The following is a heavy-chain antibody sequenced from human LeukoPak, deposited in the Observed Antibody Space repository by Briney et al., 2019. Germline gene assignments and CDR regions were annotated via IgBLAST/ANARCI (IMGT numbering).Heavy chain of an antibody. CDR1: GGSISSGSYY. CDR3: AREQTVYGGNIYFDY. D-gene: IGHD4-23*01. V-gene: IGHV4-61*02. CDR2: IYTSGST. J-gene: IGHJ4*02. Sequence: SETLSLTCTVSGGSISSGSYYWSWIRQPAGKGLEWIGRIYTSGSTNYNHSLKSRVTISVDTSKNQFSLKLSSVTAADTAVYYCAREQTVYGGNIYFDYWGQGTLVTVSS.